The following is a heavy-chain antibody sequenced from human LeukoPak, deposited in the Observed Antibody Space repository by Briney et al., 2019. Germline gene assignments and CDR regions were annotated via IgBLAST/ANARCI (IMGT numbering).Heavy chain of an antibody. CDR3: ARLVGCCSSTSCQHDY. Sequence: ASVKVSCKASGYTFTSYGISWVRQAPGQGLEWMGWISAYNGNTNYAQKLQGRVTMTTDTSTSTAYMELRSLRSDDTAVYYCARLVGCCSSTSCQHDYWGQGTLVTVSS. V-gene: IGHV1-18*04. CDR2: ISAYNGNT. D-gene: IGHD2-2*01. CDR1: GYTFTSYG. J-gene: IGHJ4*02.